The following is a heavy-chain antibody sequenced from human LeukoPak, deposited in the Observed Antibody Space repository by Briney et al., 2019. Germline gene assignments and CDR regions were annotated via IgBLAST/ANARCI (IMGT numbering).Heavy chain of an antibody. Sequence: LGESLKISCKGSGYNFTSYWITWVRQMPGKGLEWMGRIDPSDSYTNYSPSFQGHVTISADKSISTAYLQWSSLKASDTAMYYCARLPHAAMAPFDYWGQGTLVTVSS. CDR2: IDPSDSYT. CDR3: ARLPHAAMAPFDY. CDR1: GYNFTSYW. J-gene: IGHJ4*02. V-gene: IGHV5-10-1*01. D-gene: IGHD5-18*01.